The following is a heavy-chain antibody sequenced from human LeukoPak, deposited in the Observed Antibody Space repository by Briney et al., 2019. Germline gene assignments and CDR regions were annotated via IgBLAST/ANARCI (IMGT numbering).Heavy chain of an antibody. V-gene: IGHV1-2*07. CDR1: GYTFTGYY. CDR2: INPNSGGT. D-gene: IGHD6-19*01. J-gene: IGHJ3*01. Sequence: ASVRVSCTASGYTFTGYYMHWVRQAPGQGLEWMGWINPNSGGTNYAHNFKGRATITRDTSISTAYMELSRLRSDDTAVYYCAREGVRAVAGSRGGAFDVWGQGTMVTVSS. CDR3: AREGVRAVAGSRGGAFDV.